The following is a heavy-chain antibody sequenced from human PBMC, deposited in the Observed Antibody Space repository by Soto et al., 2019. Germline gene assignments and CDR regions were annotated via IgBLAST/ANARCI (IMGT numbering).Heavy chain of an antibody. D-gene: IGHD1-7*01. CDR2: IIPIFATT. J-gene: IGHJ6*02. Sequence: SVKVSCKASGGTFSSYGISWVRQAPGQGLEWVGGIIPIFATTKYAQRFQDRVTITADESTSTAYMALNSLTSEDTAVYYCARDPLRRRGTHYNHYAMDVWGPRTKVTVSS. CDR3: ARDPLRRRGTHYNHYAMDV. V-gene: IGHV1-69*13. CDR1: GGTFSSYG.